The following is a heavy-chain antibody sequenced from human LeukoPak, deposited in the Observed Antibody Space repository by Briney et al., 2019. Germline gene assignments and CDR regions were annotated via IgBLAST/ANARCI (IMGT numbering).Heavy chain of an antibody. D-gene: IGHD1-26*01. J-gene: IGHJ3*02. CDR2: INSDGSST. CDR1: GFTFSSYW. CDR3: ARDIGPHAFDI. V-gene: IGHV3-74*01. Sequence: GGSLRLSCAASGFTFSSYWMHWVRQAPGKGLVWVSRINSDGSSTSYADSVKGRFTISRDNAKNSLYMQMNSLRAEDTALYYCARDIGPHAFDIWGQGTMVTVSS.